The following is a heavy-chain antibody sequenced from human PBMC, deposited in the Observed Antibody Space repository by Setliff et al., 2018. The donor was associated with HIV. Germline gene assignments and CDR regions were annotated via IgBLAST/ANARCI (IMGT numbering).Heavy chain of an antibody. CDR2: IKQDGSEK. J-gene: IGHJ6*02. Sequence: GGSLRLSCAASGFTVSSNSMSWVRQAPGKGLEWVANIKQDGSEKYYVDSVKGRFTISRDNARNSLYLQMNNMGAGDTAVYYCAREIQVVYTGGHYFYGMDVWGQGTAVTVSS. D-gene: IGHD3-16*01. V-gene: IGHV3-7*01. CDR3: AREIQVVYTGGHYFYGMDV. CDR1: GFTVSSNS.